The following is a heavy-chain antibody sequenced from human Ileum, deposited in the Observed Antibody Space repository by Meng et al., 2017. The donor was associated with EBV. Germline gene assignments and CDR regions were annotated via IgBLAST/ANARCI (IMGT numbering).Heavy chain of an antibody. CDR2: ININTGNP. V-gene: IGHV7-4-1*01. D-gene: IGHD6-19*01. J-gene: IGHJ4*02. CDR3: ARDKIAVAGITGDY. Sequence: VQLVQSGFELKKPGDSVKVSCQAAGYTFTSSSMNWVRHAPGQGLEWMGWININTGNPTYAQGFTGRFVFSLDTSVSTAYLQIDSLKAEDTAVYYCARDKIAVAGITGDYWGQGTLVTVSS. CDR1: GYTFTSSS.